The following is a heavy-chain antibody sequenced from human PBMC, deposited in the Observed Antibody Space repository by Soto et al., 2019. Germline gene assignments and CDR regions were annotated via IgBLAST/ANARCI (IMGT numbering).Heavy chain of an antibody. Sequence: GASVKVSCKASGCTFSSYAISWVRQAPGQGLEWMGGIIPIFGTANYALKFQGRVTITADKSTSTAYMELSSLRSEDTAVYYCARDGDKYGSGSYGGMDVWGQGTTVTVSS. CDR3: ARDGDKYGSGSYGGMDV. V-gene: IGHV1-69*06. CDR2: IIPIFGTA. D-gene: IGHD3-10*01. CDR1: GCTFSSYA. J-gene: IGHJ6*02.